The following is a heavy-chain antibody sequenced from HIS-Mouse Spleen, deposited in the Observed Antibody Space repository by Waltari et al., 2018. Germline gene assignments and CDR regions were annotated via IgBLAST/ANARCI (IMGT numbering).Heavy chain of an antibody. J-gene: IGHJ4*02. CDR2: IYYSGST. D-gene: IGHD6-13*01. CDR1: GGSIRSGDYS. CDR3: ARRGIAAAGRDY. Sequence: QVQLQESGPGLVKPSQTLSLTCPVSGGSIRSGDYSWSWIRQPPGKGLEWIGYIYYSGSTYYNPSLKSRVTISVDTSKNQFSLKLSSVTAADTAVYYCARRGIAAAGRDYWGQGTLVTVSS. V-gene: IGHV4-30-4*01.